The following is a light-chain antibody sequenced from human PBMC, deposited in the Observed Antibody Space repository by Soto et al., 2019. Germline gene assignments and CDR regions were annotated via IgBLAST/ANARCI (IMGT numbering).Light chain of an antibody. CDR2: RAS. Sequence: EIVLTQSPGTLSLSPGERATLSCRASQTISSSFLAWYQQKPGQAPRLLIYRASRRAPGIPDRFSGSGSWTEFTLTISRLEPEDFAVYYCHQFGSSPLDTFGPGTKVEIK. CDR1: QTISSSF. CDR3: HQFGSSPLDT. J-gene: IGKJ3*01. V-gene: IGKV3-20*01.